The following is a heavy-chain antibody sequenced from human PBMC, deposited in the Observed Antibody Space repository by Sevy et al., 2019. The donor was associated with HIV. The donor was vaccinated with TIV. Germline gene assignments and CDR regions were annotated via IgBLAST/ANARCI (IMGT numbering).Heavy chain of an antibody. CDR3: ETDDRDNSGYHFTY. D-gene: IGHD3-22*01. Sequence: GGSLRLSCAASGFTFSNFAMHWVRQAPGKGLEWVAITSYDGSSNYYADSVKGRFTISRDNSKHTLYLQMNSLTVEDTAVYYCETDDRDNSGYHFTYWGQGTLVTVSS. J-gene: IGHJ4*02. CDR1: GFTFSNFA. CDR2: TSYDGSSN. V-gene: IGHV3-30-3*01.